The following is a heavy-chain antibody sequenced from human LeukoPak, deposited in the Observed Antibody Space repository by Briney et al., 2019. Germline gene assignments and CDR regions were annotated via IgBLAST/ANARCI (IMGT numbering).Heavy chain of an antibody. Sequence: ESGPTLVNPTQTLTLTCTFSGFSLSTSGMCVSWIRQPPGKALEWLARIDWDDDKYYSTSLKTRLTISKDTSKNQVVLTMTNMDPVDTATYYCARIRHEYSGSYYADYWGQGTLVTVSS. CDR1: GFSLSTSGMC. CDR2: IDWDDDK. D-gene: IGHD1-26*01. V-gene: IGHV2-70*11. CDR3: ARIRHEYSGSYYADY. J-gene: IGHJ4*02.